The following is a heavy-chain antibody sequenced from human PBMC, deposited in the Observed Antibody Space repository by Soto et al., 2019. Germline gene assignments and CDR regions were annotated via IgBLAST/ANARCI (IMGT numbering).Heavy chain of an antibody. CDR3: ARDPCDKSGYYYERFDP. J-gene: IGHJ5*02. Sequence: AGSLRLSCAASGFTFSTYTIHWVRQAPGKGLEWVALTSYDGSREYYADSVKGRFTISRDNSKNTLYLQMNSLRPEDAAVYYCARDPCDKSGYYYERFDPWGQGTLVTVSS. D-gene: IGHD3-22*01. CDR2: TSYDGSRE. CDR1: GFTFSTYT. V-gene: IGHV3-30-3*01.